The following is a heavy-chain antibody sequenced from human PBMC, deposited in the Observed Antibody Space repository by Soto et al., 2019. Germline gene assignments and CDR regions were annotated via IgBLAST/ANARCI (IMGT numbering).Heavy chain of an antibody. CDR3: AREVADTDYFYYGMDV. CDR1: GYTFTGYY. D-gene: IGHD2-15*01. CDR2: INPNSGGT. J-gene: IGHJ6*02. V-gene: IGHV1-2*02. Sequence: QVQLVQSGAEVKKPGSSVKVSCKASGYTFTGYYMHWVRQAPGQGLEWMGWINPNSGGTNYAQKFQGRVTMTRDTSRSTAYMELGRLRSDDTAVYYCAREVADTDYFYYGMDVWGQGTTVTVSS.